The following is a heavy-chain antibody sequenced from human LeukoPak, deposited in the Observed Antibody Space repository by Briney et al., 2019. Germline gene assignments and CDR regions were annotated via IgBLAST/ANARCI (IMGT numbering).Heavy chain of an antibody. J-gene: IGHJ4*02. CDR2: IIPIFGTA. CDR3: ATDKYSGSPSTAFAY. CDR1: GGTFSSYA. Sequence: SVKVSCKASGGTFSSYAISWVRQAPGQGLEWMGGIIPIFGTANYAQKFQGRVTITADESTSTAYMELSSLRSEDTDVYYCATDKYSGSPSTAFAYWGQGTLVTVSS. V-gene: IGHV1-69*13. D-gene: IGHD1-26*01.